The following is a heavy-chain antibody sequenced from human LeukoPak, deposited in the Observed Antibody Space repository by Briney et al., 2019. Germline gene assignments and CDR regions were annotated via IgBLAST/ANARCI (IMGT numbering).Heavy chain of an antibody. CDR2: ISYDGSDK. CDR3: ARGSGWYFDY. D-gene: IGHD6-19*01. CDR1: GFTFSNYA. V-gene: IGHV3-30*14. Sequence: GGSLRLSCAASGFTFSNYAMHWVRQAPGKGLEWVAVISYDGSDKYSADSVKGRFTISRDNSKNTLYLQMGSLRAEDMAVYYCARGSGWYFDYWGQGTLVTVSS. J-gene: IGHJ4*02.